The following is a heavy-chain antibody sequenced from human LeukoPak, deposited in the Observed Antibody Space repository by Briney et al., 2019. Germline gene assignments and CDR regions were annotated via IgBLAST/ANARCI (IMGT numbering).Heavy chain of an antibody. CDR3: ARDSPGYYYGSGSSSYYYYGMDV. CDR2: ISAYKGNT. Sequence: GASVKVSCKASGYTFTSYGISWVRQAPGQGLEWMGWISAYKGNTNYAQKLQGRVTMTTDTSTSTAYMELRSLRSDDTAVYYCARDSPGYYYGSGSSSYYYYGMDVWGQGTTVTVSS. CDR1: GYTFTSYG. J-gene: IGHJ6*02. V-gene: IGHV1-18*01. D-gene: IGHD3-10*01.